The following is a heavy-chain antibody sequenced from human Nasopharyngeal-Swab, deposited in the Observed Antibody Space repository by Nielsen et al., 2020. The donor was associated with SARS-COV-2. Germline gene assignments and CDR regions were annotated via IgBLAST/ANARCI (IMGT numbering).Heavy chain of an antibody. CDR3: ARTQQLLPWIV. D-gene: IGHD6-13*01. V-gene: IGHV6-1*01. Sequence: SETLSLTCAISGDSVSNNTAAWNWIRPSPSRGLEWLGRTYYRSHQWNSNYAVSVKSRLTINPDTSKNQFSLQLDSVTPEDTAVYYCARTQQLLPWIVWGQGTIVIVSS. CDR1: GDSVSNNTAA. J-gene: IGHJ3*01. CDR2: TYYRSHQWNS.